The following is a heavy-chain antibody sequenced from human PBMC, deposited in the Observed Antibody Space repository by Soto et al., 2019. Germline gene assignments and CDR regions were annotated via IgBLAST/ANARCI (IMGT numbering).Heavy chain of an antibody. V-gene: IGHV3-21*01. Sequence: GGSLRLSCAASGFTFSSYSMNWVRQAPGKGLEWVSSISSSSSYIYYADSVKGRFTISRDNAKNSLYLQMNSLRAEDTAVYYCARAISPEAARATYYYYYGMDVWGQGTTVTVSS. D-gene: IGHD6-6*01. CDR3: ARAISPEAARATYYYYYGMDV. J-gene: IGHJ6*02. CDR2: ISSSSSYI. CDR1: GFTFSSYS.